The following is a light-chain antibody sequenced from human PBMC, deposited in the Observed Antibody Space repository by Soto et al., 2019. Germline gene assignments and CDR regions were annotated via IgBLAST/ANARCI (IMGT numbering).Light chain of an antibody. CDR3: QQLNSYPYT. Sequence: DIQLTQSPSFLSASVRDRVTITCRASQGVSTYLAWYQQKPGKAPKLLIYAASTLQRGVPSRFSGSGSGTEFTLTISRLQPEDFAIYYCQQLNSYPYTFGQGTKLEIK. J-gene: IGKJ2*01. CDR2: AAS. V-gene: IGKV1-9*01. CDR1: QGVSTY.